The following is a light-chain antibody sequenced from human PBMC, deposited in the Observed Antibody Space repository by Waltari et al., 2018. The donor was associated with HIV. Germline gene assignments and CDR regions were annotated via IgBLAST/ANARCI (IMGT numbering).Light chain of an antibody. CDR3: SSFANRDGFYVL. J-gene: IGLJ2*01. CDR1: HSNIGTTSY. CDR2: EVT. V-gene: IGLV2-8*01. Sequence: SALTPPPSASGSPRQSVTPTRTRTHSNIGTTSYFSWYPQHPGKAPKLVISEVTKRPSGVSDRFSGSKSGNTALLTVSGLQAEDDADYYCSSFANRDGFYVLFGGGTRLTVL.